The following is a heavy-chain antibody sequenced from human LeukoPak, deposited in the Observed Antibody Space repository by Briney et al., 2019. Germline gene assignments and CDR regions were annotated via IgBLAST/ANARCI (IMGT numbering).Heavy chain of an antibody. V-gene: IGHV4-59*01. Sequence: SETLSLTCTVSGGSISSYYWSWIRQPPGKGLEWIGYIYYSGSTNYNPSLKSRVTISVDTSKNQFSLKLSSVTAADTAVYYCARGEGGPATAHYWGQGTLVTVSS. CDR2: IYYSGST. CDR3: ARGEGGPATAHY. J-gene: IGHJ4*02. CDR1: GGSISSYY. D-gene: IGHD2-2*01.